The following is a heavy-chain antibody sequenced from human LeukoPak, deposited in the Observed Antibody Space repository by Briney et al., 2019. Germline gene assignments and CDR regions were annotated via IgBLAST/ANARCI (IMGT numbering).Heavy chain of an antibody. CDR3: ARGPSAYPKCFDY. D-gene: IGHD5-12*01. CDR2: ISYDGSNK. V-gene: IGHV3-30*03. J-gene: IGHJ4*02. Sequence: PGGSLRLSCAASGFTFSSYGMHWVRQAPGKGLEWVAVISYDGSNKYYADSVKGRFTISRDNSKNTLYLQMNSLRAEDTAVYYCARGPSAYPKCFDYWGQGTLVTVSS. CDR1: GFTFSSYG.